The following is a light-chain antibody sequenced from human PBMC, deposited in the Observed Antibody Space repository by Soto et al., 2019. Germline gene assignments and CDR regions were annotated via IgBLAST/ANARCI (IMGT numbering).Light chain of an antibody. J-gene: IGKJ4*01. CDR2: GAS. V-gene: IGKV3-20*01. CDR1: QSVGKY. Sequence: EIVLTQSPGTLSLSPGERATLSCRASQSVGKYLAWYQHKPGQAPRLLIYGASSRATGIPDRFSGSGSGADFTLTIDRLEPEDFAIYYCQQYATSPALSFGGGTKVDIK. CDR3: QQYATSPALS.